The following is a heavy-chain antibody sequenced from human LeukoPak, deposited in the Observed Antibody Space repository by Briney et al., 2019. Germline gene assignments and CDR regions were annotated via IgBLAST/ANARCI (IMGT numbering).Heavy chain of an antibody. J-gene: IGHJ3*02. CDR3: ARVRGITMVRGVIIFADAFDI. CDR2: IYTSGST. D-gene: IGHD3-10*01. Sequence: PSETLFLTCNVSGGSISGNYWSWIRQPAGKGLEWIGRIYTSGSTNYNPSLKSRVTMSVDTSKNQFSLKLSSVTAADTAVYYCARVRGITMVRGVIIFADAFDIWGQGTMVTVSS. V-gene: IGHV4-4*07. CDR1: GGSISGNY.